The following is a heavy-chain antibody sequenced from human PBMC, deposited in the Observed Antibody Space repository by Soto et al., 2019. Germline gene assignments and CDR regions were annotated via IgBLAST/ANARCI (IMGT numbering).Heavy chain of an antibody. D-gene: IGHD1-26*01. CDR1: GGSINSDDSF. Sequence: KTSETLSLTCSVSGGSINSDDSFWGWVRQSPGKGLEWIGSLYYGGSTFYNPSLKSRVTISLDTSKNQFSLRLTSVTAADTAIYYCARQLPVGATSWFDYWGQGTPVTVSS. CDR3: ARQLPVGATSWFDY. CDR2: LYYGGST. J-gene: IGHJ5*01. V-gene: IGHV4-39*01.